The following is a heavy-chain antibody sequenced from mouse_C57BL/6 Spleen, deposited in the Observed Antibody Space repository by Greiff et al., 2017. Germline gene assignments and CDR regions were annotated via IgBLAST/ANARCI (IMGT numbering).Heavy chain of an antibody. CDR3: ARGTGTKMDY. CDR1: GFTFSDYG. J-gene: IGHJ4*01. Sequence: EVKLMESGGGLVTPGGSLTLSCAASGFTFSDYGMHWVRQAPEKGLEWVAYISSGSSTIYYADTVKGRFTISRDNAKNTLFLQMTSLRSEDTDMYYCARGTGTKMDYWGQGTSVTVSS. CDR2: ISSGSSTI. D-gene: IGHD4-1*01. V-gene: IGHV5-17*01.